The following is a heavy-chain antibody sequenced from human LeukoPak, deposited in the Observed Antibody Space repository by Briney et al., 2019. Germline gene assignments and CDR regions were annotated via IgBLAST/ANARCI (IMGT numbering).Heavy chain of an antibody. J-gene: IGHJ4*02. CDR2: IYHSGST. CDR1: GYSISSGYY. V-gene: IGHV4-38-2*02. CDR3: ARDVPAAMGY. D-gene: IGHD2-2*01. Sequence: SGTLSLTCTVSGYSISSGYYWGWIRQPPGKGLEWIGSIYHSGSTYYNPSLKSRVTISVDTSKNQFSLKLSSVTAADTAVYYCARDVPAAMGYWGQGTLVTVSS.